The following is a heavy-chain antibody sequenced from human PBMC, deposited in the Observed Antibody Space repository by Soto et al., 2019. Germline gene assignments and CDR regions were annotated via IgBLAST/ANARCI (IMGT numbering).Heavy chain of an antibody. V-gene: IGHV1-69*01. Sequence: QVQLVQSGAEVKKPGSSVKVSCKASGGTFSSYAISWVRQAPGQGLEWMGGIIPIFGTANYAQRFQGRVTITADESTSTAYMELSSLRSEDTAVYYCARGSPMGAYYGPPHAFDIWGQGTMVTVSS. CDR1: GGTFSSYA. CDR3: ARGSPMGAYYGPPHAFDI. J-gene: IGHJ3*02. CDR2: IIPIFGTA. D-gene: IGHD3-10*01.